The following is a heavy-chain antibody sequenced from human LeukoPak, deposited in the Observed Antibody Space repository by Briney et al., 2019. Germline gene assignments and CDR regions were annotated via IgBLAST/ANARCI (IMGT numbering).Heavy chain of an antibody. CDR3: ATTPRTYYDILTGYYRI. J-gene: IGHJ4*02. CDR1: GYTLTELS. D-gene: IGHD3-9*01. V-gene: IGHV1-24*01. CDR2: FDPEDGET. Sequence: ASVTVSCKVSGYTLTELSMHWVRQAPGKGLEWMGGFDPEDGETIYAQKFQGRVTMTEDTSTDTAYMELSSLRSEDTAVYYCATTPRTYYDILTGYYRIWGQGTLVTVSS.